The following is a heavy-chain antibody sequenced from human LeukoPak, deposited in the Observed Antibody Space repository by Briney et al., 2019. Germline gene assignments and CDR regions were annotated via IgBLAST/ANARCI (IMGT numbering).Heavy chain of an antibody. CDR3: AREPRVVPATILDY. J-gene: IGHJ4*02. V-gene: IGHV3-30-3*01. CDR1: GFTFSSYA. Sequence: GGSLRLSCAASGFTFSSYAMHWVRQAPGKGLEWVAVISYDGSSKYYADSVKGRFTISRDNSKNTLYLQMNSLRAKDTAVYYCAREPRVVPATILDYWGQGTLVTVSS. D-gene: IGHD2-2*02. CDR2: ISYDGSSK.